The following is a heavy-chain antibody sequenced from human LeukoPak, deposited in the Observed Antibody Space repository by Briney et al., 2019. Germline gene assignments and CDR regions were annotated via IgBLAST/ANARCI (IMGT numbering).Heavy chain of an antibody. CDR1: GFTFSSYG. D-gene: IGHD6-13*01. CDR2: IWYDGSNK. CDR3: ARVAAAGSEYFQH. J-gene: IGHJ1*01. Sequence: GGSLRLSCAASGFTFSSYGMHWVRQAPGKGLEWVAVIWYDGSNKYYADSVKGRFTISRDNPKNTLYLQMNSLRAEDTAVYYCARVAAAGSEYFQHWGQGTLVTVSS. V-gene: IGHV3-33*01.